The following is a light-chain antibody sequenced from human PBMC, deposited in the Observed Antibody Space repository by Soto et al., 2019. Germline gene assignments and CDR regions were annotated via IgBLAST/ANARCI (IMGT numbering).Light chain of an antibody. CDR3: QQYGSSPRT. J-gene: IGKJ1*01. CDR2: GAS. CDR1: QSVSNSY. Sequence: EIVLTQSPGTQSLSPGERATLSCRASQSVSNSYLAWYQQKPGQAPTLFIYGASTRATGIPDRFSGSGSGTDFTLTISRLEPEDFAVYYCQQYGSSPRTFGPGTKVELK. V-gene: IGKV3-20*01.